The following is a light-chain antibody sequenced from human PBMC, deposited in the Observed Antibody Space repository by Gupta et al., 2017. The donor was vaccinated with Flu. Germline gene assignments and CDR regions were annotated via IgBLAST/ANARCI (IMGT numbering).Light chain of an antibody. CDR2: DDS. CDR1: NIGSKS. V-gene: IGLV3-21*02. CDR3: EVWDSSTDHYV. J-gene: IGLJ1*01. Sequence: SSVLTQPPQVSVAPGPTARIPCGGNNIGSKSVHWYQQKPGQAPVLVVYDDSDRPSGIPERFSGSNSGNTATLTISRVEAGDEADYYCEVWDSSTDHYVFGTGTKVTVL.